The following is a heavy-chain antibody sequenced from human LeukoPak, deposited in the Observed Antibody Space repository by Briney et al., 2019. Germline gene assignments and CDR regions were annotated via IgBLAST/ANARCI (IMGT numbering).Heavy chain of an antibody. J-gene: IGHJ4*02. CDR1: GGSISSSSYC. Sequence: SETLSLTCTVSGGSISSSSYCWGWIRQPPGKGLEWIGSIYYSGSTYYNPSLKSRVTISVHTSKNQFSLKLSCVTAADAAVYYCARHGYYDSSGYSPFDYWGQGTLVTVSS. D-gene: IGHD3-22*01. CDR2: IYYSGST. CDR3: ARHGYYDSSGYSPFDY. V-gene: IGHV4-39*01.